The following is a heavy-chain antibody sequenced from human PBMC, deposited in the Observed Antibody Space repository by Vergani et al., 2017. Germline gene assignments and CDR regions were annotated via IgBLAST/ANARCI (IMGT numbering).Heavy chain of an antibody. CDR2: IYPGDSYT. D-gene: IGHD5-18*01. J-gene: IGHJ4*02. CDR3: ARQLGGYSYGIYYFDD. V-gene: IGHV5-51*01. CDR1: GYSFTSYW. Sequence: EVQLVQSGAEVKKPGESLKISCKGSGYSFTSYWIGWVRQMPGKGLEWMGIIYPGDSYTRYSPSFQGQVTISADKSISTAYLQWSSLKASDTAMYYCARQLGGYSYGIYYFDDWGQGTLVTVSS.